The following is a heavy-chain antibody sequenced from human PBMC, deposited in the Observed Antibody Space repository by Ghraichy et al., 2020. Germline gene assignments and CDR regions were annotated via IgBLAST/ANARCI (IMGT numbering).Heavy chain of an antibody. CDR3: ARGLRLGELSPRTRTGFDY. V-gene: IGHV4-34*01. CDR2: INHSGST. J-gene: IGHJ4*02. CDR1: GGSFSGYY. D-gene: IGHD3-16*02. Sequence: SQTLSLTCAVYGGSFSGYYWSWIRQPPGKGLEWIGEINHSGSTNYNPSLKSRVTISVDTSKNQFSLKLSSVTAADTAVYYCARGLRLGELSPRTRTGFDYWGQGTLVTVSS.